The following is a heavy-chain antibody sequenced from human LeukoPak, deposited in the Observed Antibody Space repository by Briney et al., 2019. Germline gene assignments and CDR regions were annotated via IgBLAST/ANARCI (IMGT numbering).Heavy chain of an antibody. CDR3: ATVYSGSYSHYFDY. Sequence: ASVKVSCKVSGYTLTELSMHWVRQAPGKGLEWMGGFDPEDGETIYAQKFQGRVTMTEDTSTDTAYMELSSLRSEDTAVYYCATVYSGSYSHYFDYWGQGTLVTVSS. V-gene: IGHV1-24*01. J-gene: IGHJ4*02. CDR2: FDPEDGET. D-gene: IGHD1-26*01. CDR1: GYTLTELS.